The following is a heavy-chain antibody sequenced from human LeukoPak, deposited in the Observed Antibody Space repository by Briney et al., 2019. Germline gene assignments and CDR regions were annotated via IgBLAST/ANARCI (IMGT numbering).Heavy chain of an antibody. CDR3: ARDSYPITIFGVSWFDP. CDR1: GGSISSGGYY. J-gene: IGHJ5*02. Sequence: SETLSLTCTVSGGSISSGGYYWSWIRQPAGKGLEWIGRIYTSGSTNYNPSLKSRVTISVDTSKNQFSLKLSSVTAADTAVYYCARDSYPITIFGVSWFDPWGQGTLVTVSS. D-gene: IGHD3-3*01. V-gene: IGHV4-61*02. CDR2: IYTSGST.